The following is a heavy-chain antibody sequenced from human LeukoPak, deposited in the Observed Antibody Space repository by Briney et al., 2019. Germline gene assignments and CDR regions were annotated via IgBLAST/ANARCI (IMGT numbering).Heavy chain of an antibody. J-gene: IGHJ4*02. D-gene: IGHD3-9*01. CDR3: VKDPLYCDILTATDGFDY. CDR2: ISSNGGST. CDR1: GFTFSSYA. Sequence: GGSLRLSCSASGFTFSSYAMHWVRQAPGKGLEYVSAISSNGGSTYYADSVKGRFTISRDNSKNTLYLQMSSLRAEDTAVYYCVKDPLYCDILTATDGFDYWGQGTLVTVSS. V-gene: IGHV3-64D*06.